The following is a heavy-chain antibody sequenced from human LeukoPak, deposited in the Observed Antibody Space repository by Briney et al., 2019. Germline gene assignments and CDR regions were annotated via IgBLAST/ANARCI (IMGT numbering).Heavy chain of an antibody. D-gene: IGHD6-6*01. Sequence: SETLSLTCTVSGGSISSYYWSWIRQPPGKGLEWIGYIYYSGSTNYNPSLKSRVTISVDTSKNQFSLKLSSVTAADTAVYYCARKPYSSSSQNNWFDPWGQGTLVTVSS. CDR1: GGSISSYY. V-gene: IGHV4-59*12. CDR2: IYYSGST. J-gene: IGHJ5*02. CDR3: ARKPYSSSSQNNWFDP.